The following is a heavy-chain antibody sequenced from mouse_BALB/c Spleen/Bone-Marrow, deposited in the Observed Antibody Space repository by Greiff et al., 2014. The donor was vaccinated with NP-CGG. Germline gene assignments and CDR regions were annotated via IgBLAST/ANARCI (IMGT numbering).Heavy chain of an antibody. J-gene: IGHJ3*01. CDR3: AIYYYSSSEFAY. CDR2: IDPANGNT. V-gene: IGHV14-3*02. D-gene: IGHD1-1*01. Sequence: VQLQQSGAELVKPGASVKLSCTASGFNIKDTYMHWVKQRPEQGLEWIGRIDPANGNTKYDPKFQGKATITADTSSNTAYLQLSSLTSEDTAVYYCAIYYYSSSEFAYWGQGTLVTVSA. CDR1: GFNIKDTY.